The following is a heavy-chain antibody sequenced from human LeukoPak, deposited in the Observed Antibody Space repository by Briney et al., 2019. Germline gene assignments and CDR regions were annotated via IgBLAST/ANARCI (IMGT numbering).Heavy chain of an antibody. CDR1: GGSISTSYF. J-gene: IGHJ3*02. D-gene: IGHD3-22*01. V-gene: IGHV4-4*07. Sequence: PSETLSLTCTVSGGSISTSYFWTWIRQSAGKGLEWIGRIYSSGSTTYNPSLKSRVTMSIDTSRNQFSLNLSSVTAADTAVYYCARDYYDSSGFQAAFDIWGQGTMVTVSS. CDR2: IYSSGST. CDR3: ARDYYDSSGFQAAFDI.